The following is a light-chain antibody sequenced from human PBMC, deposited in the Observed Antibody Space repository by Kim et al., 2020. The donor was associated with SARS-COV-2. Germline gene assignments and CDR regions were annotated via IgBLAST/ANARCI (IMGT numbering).Light chain of an antibody. CDR1: QSVSSN. J-gene: IGKJ2*01. Sequence: EIVMTQSPATLSVSPGERATLSCRASQSVSSNLAWYQKKPGQAPRLVIYGASTRAAGVPARFGGSVSGAEFTLTISNLQPEDCAVYYCQQYNKWMYTFGQGTKLEI. V-gene: IGKV3D-15*01. CDR3: QQYNKWMYT. CDR2: GAS.